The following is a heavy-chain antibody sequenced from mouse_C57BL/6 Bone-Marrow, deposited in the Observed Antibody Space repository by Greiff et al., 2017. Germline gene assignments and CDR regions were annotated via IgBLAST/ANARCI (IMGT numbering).Heavy chain of an antibody. V-gene: IGHV5-6*01. CDR1: GFTFSSYG. Sequence: EVQGVESGGDLVKPGGSLKLSCAASGFTFSSYGMSWVRQTPDKRLEWVATISSGGSYTYYPDSVKGRFTISRDNAKNPLYLQMSSLKSEDTAMYYCARQRARLWYCDVWGTGTTVTVSS. CDR2: ISSGGSYT. J-gene: IGHJ1*03. CDR3: ARQRARLWYCDV. D-gene: IGHD1-2*01.